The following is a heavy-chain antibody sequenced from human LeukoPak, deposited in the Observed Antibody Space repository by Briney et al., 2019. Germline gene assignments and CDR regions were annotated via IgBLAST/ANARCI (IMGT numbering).Heavy chain of an antibody. J-gene: IGHJ4*02. Sequence: EASVKVSCKASGGTFSSYAISWVRQAPGQGLEWMGWIIPIFGTANYAQKFQGRVTITADKSTSTAYMELSSLRSEDTAVYYCARGYYDSSGYYSETFDYWGQGTLVTVSS. D-gene: IGHD3-22*01. CDR3: ARGYYDSSGYYSETFDY. CDR1: GGTFSSYA. CDR2: IIPIFGTA. V-gene: IGHV1-69*06.